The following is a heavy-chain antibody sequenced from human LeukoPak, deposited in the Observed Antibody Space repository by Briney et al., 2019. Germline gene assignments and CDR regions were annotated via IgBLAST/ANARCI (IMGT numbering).Heavy chain of an antibody. V-gene: IGHV1-69*04. Sequence: GASVKVSCKASGGTFSSYAISWVRQAPGQGLEWMGRIIPILGIANYAQKFQGRVTITADKSTSTAYMELSSLRSEDTAVYYCARNYGDSNWFDPWGQGTLVTVSS. CDR3: ARNYGDSNWFDP. CDR2: IIPILGIA. J-gene: IGHJ5*02. CDR1: GGTFSSYA. D-gene: IGHD4-17*01.